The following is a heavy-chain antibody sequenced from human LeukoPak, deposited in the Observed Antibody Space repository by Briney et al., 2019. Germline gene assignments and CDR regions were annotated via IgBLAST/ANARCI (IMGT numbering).Heavy chain of an antibody. CDR3: ARDHDGYSLGSHAFDI. CDR2: ISHSGST. CDR1: GGSFSDYF. Sequence: SETLSLTCAVYGGSFSDYFWSWIRQPPGKGLEWIGEISHSGSTTYNPSLKSRVTISVDTSKNQFSLKLSSVTAADTAVYYCARDHDGYSLGSHAFDIWGQGTMVTVSS. D-gene: IGHD4-11*01. V-gene: IGHV4-34*01. J-gene: IGHJ3*02.